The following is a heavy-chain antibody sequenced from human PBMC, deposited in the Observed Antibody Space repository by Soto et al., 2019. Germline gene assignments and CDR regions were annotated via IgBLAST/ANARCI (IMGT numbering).Heavy chain of an antibody. Sequence: GESLKISCKASGYSFTSNWIGWVRQMPGKGLEWMGIIYPGDSDTRYSPSFQGQVTISADKSISAAYLQWSSLKASDTAMYYCATRGGGRFSYYSGMDVWGQGTTVTVS. CDR2: IYPGDSDT. CDR1: GYSFTSNW. J-gene: IGHJ6*02. D-gene: IGHD1-26*01. CDR3: ATRGGGRFSYYSGMDV. V-gene: IGHV5-51*01.